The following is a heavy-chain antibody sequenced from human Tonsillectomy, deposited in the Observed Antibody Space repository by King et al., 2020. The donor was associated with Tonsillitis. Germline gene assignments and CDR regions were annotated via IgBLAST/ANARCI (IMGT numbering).Heavy chain of an antibody. Sequence: TLKESGPTLVKPTQTLTLTCTFSGLSLSTSGAGVGWIRHPPGKALEWLALIYWDDDKRYSPSLKSRLTITKDTSKNQVVLTMTNMDPVDTATYYCAHSILTGGGYYDAEYFQHWGQGTLVTVSS. CDR3: AHSILTGGGYYDAEYFQH. J-gene: IGHJ1*01. V-gene: IGHV2-5*02. D-gene: IGHD3-22*01. CDR2: IYWDDDK. CDR1: GLSLSTSGAG.